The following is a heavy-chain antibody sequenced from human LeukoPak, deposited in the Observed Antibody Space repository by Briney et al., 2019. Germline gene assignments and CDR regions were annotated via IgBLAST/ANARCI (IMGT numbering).Heavy chain of an antibody. Sequence: GGSVRLSCAACGFSFDTYAMQWVRQAPGQGVEWVALIWHDGCHKFYSNSVRGQFTISRDNSKNTVYLQMNNLRPDDTAVYYCAREIFGSGSHPDFWGEGTLVTVSS. J-gene: IGHJ4*02. CDR3: AREIFGSGSHPDF. CDR1: GFSFDTYA. D-gene: IGHD3-10*01. V-gene: IGHV3-33*01. CDR2: IWHDGCHK.